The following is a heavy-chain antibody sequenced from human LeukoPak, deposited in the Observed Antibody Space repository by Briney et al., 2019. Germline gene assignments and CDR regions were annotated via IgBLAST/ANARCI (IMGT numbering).Heavy chain of an antibody. D-gene: IGHD3-22*01. CDR2: IYHSGST. J-gene: IGHJ4*02. Sequence: KPSETLSLACTVSDASIRSINYYWGWIRQPPGKGLEWIGSIYHSGSTYYNPSLKSRVSISVDTSKNQFSLKLSSVTAADTAAYYCARHPRYDSSGNHSPHYFDHWGQGTLVTVSS. CDR3: ARHPRYDSSGNHSPHYFDH. V-gene: IGHV4-39*01. CDR1: DASIRSINYY.